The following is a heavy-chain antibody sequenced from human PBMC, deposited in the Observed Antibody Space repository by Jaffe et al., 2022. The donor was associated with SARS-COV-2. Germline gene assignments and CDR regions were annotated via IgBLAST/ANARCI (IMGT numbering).Heavy chain of an antibody. J-gene: IGHJ4*02. Sequence: EVQLVESGGGLVKPGGSLRLSCAASGFTFSSYSMNWVRQAPGKGLEWVSSISSSSSYIYYADSVKGRFTISRDNAKNSLYLQMNSLRAEDTAVYYCARAGPYYYDSSGYYYVDYWGQGTLVTVSS. CDR3: ARAGPYYYDSSGYYYVDY. V-gene: IGHV3-21*01. CDR1: GFTFSSYS. CDR2: ISSSSSYI. D-gene: IGHD3-22*01.